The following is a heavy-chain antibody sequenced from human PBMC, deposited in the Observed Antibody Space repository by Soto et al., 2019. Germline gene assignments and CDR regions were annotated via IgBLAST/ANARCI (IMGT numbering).Heavy chain of an antibody. V-gene: IGHV4-30-4*01. CDR2: IYNSVSI. J-gene: IGHJ4*02. CDR1: GGSVSSGGYF. CDR3: XXXXXXXXXXY. Sequence: QVQLQESGPGLVEPSQTLSLTCTVSGGSVSSGGYFWSWIRQPPGKGLEWIGHIYNSVSIYGNPSXKSRLTXSVXTXKXXXXXXXXXVTXXXTXXXXXXXXXXXXXXXYWGQGTLVTVSS.